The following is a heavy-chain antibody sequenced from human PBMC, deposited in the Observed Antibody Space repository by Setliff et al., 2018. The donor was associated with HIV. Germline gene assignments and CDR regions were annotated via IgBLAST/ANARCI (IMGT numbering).Heavy chain of an antibody. Sequence: SETLSLTCSVSGSSISSNSYWWAWIRQPPGKGLEYIGTIYHRGVTFNNPSLRSRVVMSFDTAKNQFSLKLTSVTAADTATYFCARDTGVNVAPDGRCYHTFDFWGRGTMVTVSS. D-gene: IGHD2-8*02. CDR3: ARDTGVNVAPDGRCYHTFDF. V-gene: IGHV4-38-2*02. J-gene: IGHJ3*01. CDR1: GSSISSNSY. CDR2: IYHRGVT.